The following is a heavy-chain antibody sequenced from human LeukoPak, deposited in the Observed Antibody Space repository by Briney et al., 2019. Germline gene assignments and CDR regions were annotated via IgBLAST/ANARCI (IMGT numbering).Heavy chain of an antibody. D-gene: IGHD6-13*01. V-gene: IGHV3-23*01. J-gene: IGHJ1*01. CDR3: AKGSWYREQYFQH. CDR2: ISGSGGST. Sequence: PGGSLRLSCAASGFTFSSYAMSWVRQAPGKGLEWVSAISGSGGSTYYADSVKGRFTISRDNSKNTLYLQMNSLRAEDTAVFYCAKGSWYREQYFQHWGQGTLVTVSS. CDR1: GFTFSSYA.